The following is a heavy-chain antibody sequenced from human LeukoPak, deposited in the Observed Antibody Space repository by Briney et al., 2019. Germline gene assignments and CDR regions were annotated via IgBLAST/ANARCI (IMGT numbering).Heavy chain of an antibody. D-gene: IGHD4-17*01. Sequence: SETLSLTCAVSGYSISSGYYWDWIRQPPGKGLEWIGSMYHSGSSYYNPSLKSRITISLDTSKNQFSLELSSVTAADTAVYYCASDLYGDYLNWFDPWGQGTLVTVSS. CDR1: GYSISSGYY. CDR3: ASDLYGDYLNWFDP. CDR2: MYHSGSS. J-gene: IGHJ5*02. V-gene: IGHV4-38-2*01.